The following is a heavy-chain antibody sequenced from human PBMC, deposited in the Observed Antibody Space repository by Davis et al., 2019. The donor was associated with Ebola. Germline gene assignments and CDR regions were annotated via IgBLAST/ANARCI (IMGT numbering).Heavy chain of an antibody. CDR1: GYTFSNYA. V-gene: IGHV7-4-1*02. CDR2: INTETGNP. J-gene: IGHJ3*02. Sequence: AASVKVSCKASGYTFSNYAMNWVRQAPGQGLEWMGWINTETGNPTYAQGFTGRFVFSLDTSVSTAYLQITSLQAEDTALYYCARHGPSILDIWGQGTMVTVSS. CDR3: ARHGPSILDI. D-gene: IGHD3-3*01.